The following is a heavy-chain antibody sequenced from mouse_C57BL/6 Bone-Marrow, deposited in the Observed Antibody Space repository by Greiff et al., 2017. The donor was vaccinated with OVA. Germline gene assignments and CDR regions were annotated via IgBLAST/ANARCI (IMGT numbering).Heavy chain of an antibody. CDR1: GYSITSGYY. J-gene: IGHJ3*01. CDR3: ARGIYYDYPWFAY. CDR2: ISYDGSN. D-gene: IGHD2-4*01. V-gene: IGHV3-6*01. Sequence: DVQLQESGPGLVKPSQSLSLTCSVTGYSITSGYYWNWIRQFPGNKLEWMGYISYDGSNNYNPSLKNRISITRDTSKNQFFLKLNSVTTEDTATYYCARGIYYDYPWFAYWGQGTLVTVSA.